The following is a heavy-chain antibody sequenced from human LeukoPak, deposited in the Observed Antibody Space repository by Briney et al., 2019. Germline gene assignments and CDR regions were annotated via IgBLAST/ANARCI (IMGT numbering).Heavy chain of an antibody. CDR3: ARDQVPAAILGYFDY. J-gene: IGHJ4*02. CDR1: GFTFSSYS. CDR2: ISSGSSYI. D-gene: IGHD2-2*02. V-gene: IGHV3-21*01. Sequence: GGSLRLSCAASGFTFSSYSMNWVRQAPGEGLEWVSSISSGSSYIYYADSVKGRFTISRDNAKNSLYLQMNSLRAEDTAVYYCARDQVPAAILGYFDYWGQGTLVTVSS.